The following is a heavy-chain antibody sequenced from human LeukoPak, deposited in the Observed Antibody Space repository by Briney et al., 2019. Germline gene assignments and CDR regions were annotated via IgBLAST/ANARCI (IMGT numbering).Heavy chain of an antibody. Sequence: PGGSLRLSCAASGFTFSSSAMSWVRQAPGKGLEWVSTICANGDCTHYADSVKGRFTTSRDNSKNTLYVQMNSLKTEDTAVYFCTTDPRIGRFFDDWGQGTLVTVSS. D-gene: IGHD1-14*01. CDR2: ICANGDCT. CDR3: TTDPRIGRFFDD. V-gene: IGHV3-23*01. J-gene: IGHJ4*02. CDR1: GFTFSSSA.